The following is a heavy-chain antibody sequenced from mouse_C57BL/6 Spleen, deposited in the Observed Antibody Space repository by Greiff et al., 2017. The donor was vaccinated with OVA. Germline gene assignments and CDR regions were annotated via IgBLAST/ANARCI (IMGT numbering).Heavy chain of an antibody. CDR2: IRNKANGYTT. Sequence: EVKVVESGGGLVQPGGSLSLSCAASGFTFTDYYMSWVRQPPGKALEWLGFIRNKANGYTTEYSASVKGRFTISRDNSQSILYLQMNALRAEDSATYYCARGYDYDGRRAMDYWGQGTSVTVSS. CDR1: GFTFTDYY. CDR3: ARGYDYDGRRAMDY. J-gene: IGHJ4*01. D-gene: IGHD2-4*01. V-gene: IGHV7-3*01.